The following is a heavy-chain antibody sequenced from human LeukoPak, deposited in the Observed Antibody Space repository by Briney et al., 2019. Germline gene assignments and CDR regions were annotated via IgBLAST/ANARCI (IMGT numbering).Heavy chain of an antibody. D-gene: IGHD3-22*01. CDR2: INPSGGST. CDR3: ARVYYYDSSGWDAFDI. Sequence: GASVTVSCKASGYTFTSYYMHWVRQAPGQGLEWMGIINPSGGSTSYAQKFQGRVTMTRDTSTSTVYMELSSLRSEDTAVYYCARVYYYDSSGWDAFDIWGQGTMVTVSS. V-gene: IGHV1-46*01. CDR1: GYTFTSYY. J-gene: IGHJ3*02.